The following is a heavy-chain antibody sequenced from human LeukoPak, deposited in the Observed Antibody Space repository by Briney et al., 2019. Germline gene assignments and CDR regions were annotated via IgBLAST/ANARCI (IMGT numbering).Heavy chain of an antibody. Sequence: GASVKVSCKASGYSFSSHDINWVRQATGQGLEWMGWMNPKSGNTDNEYKFQGRVTMISNTYISVAYLELSSLRPEDTAVYFCVRASLRRGLVGYYFDFWGQGTPVTVFS. CDR3: VRASLRRGLVGYYFDF. D-gene: IGHD3-16*02. J-gene: IGHJ4*02. CDR2: MNPKSGNT. V-gene: IGHV1-8*01. CDR1: GYSFSSHD.